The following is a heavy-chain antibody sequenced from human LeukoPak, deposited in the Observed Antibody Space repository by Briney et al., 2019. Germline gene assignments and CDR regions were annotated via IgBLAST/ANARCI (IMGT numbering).Heavy chain of an antibody. CDR2: IYYSGST. CDR1: GGSISSYY. J-gene: IGHJ6*02. Sequence: SETLSLTCTVSGGSISSYYWSWIRQPPGKGLEWIGYIYYSGSTNYNPSLKSRVTISVDTSKNQFSLKLSSVTAADTAVYYCARLSAATTTFPYYYYYGMDVWGQGTTVTVSS. V-gene: IGHV4-59*08. CDR3: ARLSAATTTFPYYYYYGMDV. D-gene: IGHD1-1*01.